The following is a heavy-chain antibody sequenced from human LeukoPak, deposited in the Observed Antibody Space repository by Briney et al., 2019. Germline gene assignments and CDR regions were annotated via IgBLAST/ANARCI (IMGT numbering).Heavy chain of an antibody. CDR1: GFTFSSYA. V-gene: IGHV3-23*01. CDR2: ISDGGGRT. D-gene: IGHD3-3*01. J-gene: IGHJ3*02. Sequence: PGGSLRLSCAASGFTFSSYAMSSVRQAPGKGLEWVSAISDGGGRTYYADSVKGRFTISRDNSKNTLYLQINSLSAEDTAVYYCAKETFGVVVGDDAFDIWGQGTMVTVSS. CDR3: AKETFGVVVGDDAFDI.